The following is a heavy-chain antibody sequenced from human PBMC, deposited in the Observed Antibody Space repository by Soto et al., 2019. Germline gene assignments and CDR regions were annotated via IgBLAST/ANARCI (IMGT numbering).Heavy chain of an antibody. Sequence: GGSLRLSCAASGFTFSSYEMNWVRQAPGKGLEWVSYISSSGSTIYYADSVKGRFTISRDNAKNSLYLQMNSLRAEDTAVYYCARDGRNYYDSSGYSQPFDYWGQGTLVTVSS. D-gene: IGHD3-22*01. CDR3: ARDGRNYYDSSGYSQPFDY. CDR1: GFTFSSYE. CDR2: ISSSGSTI. J-gene: IGHJ4*02. V-gene: IGHV3-48*03.